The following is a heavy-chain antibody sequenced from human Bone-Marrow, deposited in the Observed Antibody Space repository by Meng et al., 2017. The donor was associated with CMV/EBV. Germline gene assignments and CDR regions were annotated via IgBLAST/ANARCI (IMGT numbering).Heavy chain of an antibody. CDR1: GFTFSSYW. D-gene: IGHD2-2*01. V-gene: IGHV3-30*02. J-gene: IGHJ6*02. CDR3: AKDLAPASYRGYYYYGMDV. CDR2: IRYDGSNK. Sequence: GESLKISCAASGFTFSSYWMSWVRQAPGKGLEWVAFIRYDGSNKYYADSVKGRFTISRDNSKNTLYLQMNSLRAEDTAVYYCAKDLAPASYRGYYYYGMDVWGQGTTVTVSS.